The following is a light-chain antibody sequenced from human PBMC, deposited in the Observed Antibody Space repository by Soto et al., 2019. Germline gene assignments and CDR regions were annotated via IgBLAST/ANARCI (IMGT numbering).Light chain of an antibody. CDR2: GAF. Sequence: EIVMTQSPATLSVSPGETATLSCRASQSVSYNLAWYQQKTGQGPRLLIYGAFTRATGIPARFSGSGSGTDFTLTISSLQSEDLAVYYCQQYKNWPPLTFGGGTKVEIK. CDR1: QSVSYN. CDR3: QQYKNWPPLT. J-gene: IGKJ4*01. V-gene: IGKV3-15*01.